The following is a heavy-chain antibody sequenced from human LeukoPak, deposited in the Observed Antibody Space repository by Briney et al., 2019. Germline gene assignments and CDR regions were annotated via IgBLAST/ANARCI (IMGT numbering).Heavy chain of an antibody. CDR1: GYSFSNYW. D-gene: IGHD1-26*01. Sequence: GESLKISCKGPGYSFSNYWIGWGRPMPGKGLKWVGIIYPGDSDARYSPFFQGQVTIPADKSISPAYLQWRSLKASDTAMYYCARRRDLYSGSYYPFAYWGQGTLVTVSS. CDR2: IYPGDSDA. V-gene: IGHV5-51*01. J-gene: IGHJ4*02. CDR3: ARRRDLYSGSYYPFAY.